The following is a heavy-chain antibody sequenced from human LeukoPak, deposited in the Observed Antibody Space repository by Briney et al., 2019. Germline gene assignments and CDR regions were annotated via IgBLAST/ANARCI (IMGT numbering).Heavy chain of an antibody. CDR1: GGSFSGYY. CDR3: ARGDDYDSWSGYYYGMDV. V-gene: IGHV4-34*01. J-gene: IGHJ6*02. Sequence: PSETLSLTCAVYGGSFSGYYWSWIRQPPGKGLEWIGEINHSGSTNYNPSLTSRVTISVDTSKNQFSLKLSSVTAADTAVYYCARGDDYDSWSGYYYGMDVWGQGTTVTVSS. D-gene: IGHD3-3*01. CDR2: INHSGST.